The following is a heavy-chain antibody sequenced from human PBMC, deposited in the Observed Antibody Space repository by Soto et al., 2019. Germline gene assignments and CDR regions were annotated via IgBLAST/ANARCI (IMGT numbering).Heavy chain of an antibody. CDR2: IYYSGST. D-gene: IGHD2-15*01. Sequence: SETLSLTCTVSGGSISSSSYYWGWIRQPPGKGLEWIGSIYYSGSTYYNPSLKSRVTISVDTSKNQFSLKLSSVTAADTAVYYCASRTNPRGYCSGGSCYDWFDPWGQGTLVTVSS. V-gene: IGHV4-39*01. CDR3: ASRTNPRGYCSGGSCYDWFDP. J-gene: IGHJ5*02. CDR1: GGSISSSSYY.